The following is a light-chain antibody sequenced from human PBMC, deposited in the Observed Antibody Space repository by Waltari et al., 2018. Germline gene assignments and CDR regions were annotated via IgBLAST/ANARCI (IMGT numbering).Light chain of an antibody. Sequence: TWRASQAINTFLGLFQQKPGKAPRSLIYAASTLQSGVSSNFSGSGSGTNFTLTISSLQPEDCATYYCQQYNSFPPTFGGGTRVEI. CDR1: QAINTF. CDR2: AAS. V-gene: IGKV1-16*02. J-gene: IGKJ4*01. CDR3: QQYNSFPPT.